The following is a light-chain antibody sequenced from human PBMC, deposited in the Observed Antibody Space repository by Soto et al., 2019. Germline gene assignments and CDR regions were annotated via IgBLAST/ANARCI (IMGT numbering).Light chain of an antibody. CDR1: QSFNSIY. Sequence: EIVLTQSPGTLSLSPGERATLSCRASQSFNSIYLAWYQQKPGQAPRLLIYGTSSRATGIPDRFSGSGSGTDFTLTISRLEPEDFAVYYCQQYDSSPITFGQGTRLEIK. V-gene: IGKV3-20*01. CDR2: GTS. J-gene: IGKJ5*01. CDR3: QQYDSSPIT.